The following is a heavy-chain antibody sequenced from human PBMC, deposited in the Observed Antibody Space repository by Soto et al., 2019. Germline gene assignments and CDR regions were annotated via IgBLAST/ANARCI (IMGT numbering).Heavy chain of an antibody. Sequence: PSETLSITCTVSGGSISSGDYYWSWIRQPPGKGLEWIGYIYYSGSTYYNPSLKSRVTISVDTSKNQFSLKLSSVTAADTAVYYCARGGRSRIAVAGWFDPWGQGTLVTVSS. CDR2: IYYSGST. CDR1: GGSISSGDYY. J-gene: IGHJ5*02. D-gene: IGHD6-19*01. V-gene: IGHV4-30-4*01. CDR3: ARGGRSRIAVAGWFDP.